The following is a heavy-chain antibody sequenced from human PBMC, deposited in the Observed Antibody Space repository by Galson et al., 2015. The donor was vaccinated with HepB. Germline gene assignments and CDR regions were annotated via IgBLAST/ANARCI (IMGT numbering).Heavy chain of an antibody. CDR3: ATVGSGWYFDY. Sequence: LSLTCTVSGGLISHYFWSWIRQPAGKGLEWIGRINTSGSTNYNPALKSRATMSVDTSKNQFSLKLSSVTAADTAVYYCATVGSGWYFDYWGQGTLVTVSS. CDR2: INTSGST. CDR1: GGLISHYF. D-gene: IGHD6-19*01. V-gene: IGHV4-4*07. J-gene: IGHJ4*02.